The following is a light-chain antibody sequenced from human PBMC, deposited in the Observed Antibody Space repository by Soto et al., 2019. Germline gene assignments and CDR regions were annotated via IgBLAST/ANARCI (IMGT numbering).Light chain of an antibody. V-gene: IGKV3-20*01. J-gene: IGKJ5*01. CDR2: ATS. Sequence: EIVWTQSPGTLSLSPGERATLSCRASQNISSNYLAWYQQKPGQAPSLLMYATSISATDVPDRFSGSGSGTVFTLTISRLEPEDFAVYHCHHYGSSPTFGQGTRLEIK. CDR3: HHYGSSPT. CDR1: QNISSNY.